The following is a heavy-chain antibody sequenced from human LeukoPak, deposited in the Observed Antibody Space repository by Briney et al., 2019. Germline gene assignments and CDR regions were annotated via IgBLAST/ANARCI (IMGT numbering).Heavy chain of an antibody. J-gene: IGHJ5*02. D-gene: IGHD3-10*01. CDR2: ISGSGGST. V-gene: IGHV3-23*01. CDR3: AKIMGCGSWSYRLP. Sequence: GGSLRLSCAASGFTFSSYSMSWVRQAPGKGLEWVSAISGSGGSTYYADSVKGRFTISRDNAKNTLHLQMNSLRAEDTAVYCCAKIMGCGSWSYRLPWGRGTLVSVSS. CDR1: GFTFSSYS.